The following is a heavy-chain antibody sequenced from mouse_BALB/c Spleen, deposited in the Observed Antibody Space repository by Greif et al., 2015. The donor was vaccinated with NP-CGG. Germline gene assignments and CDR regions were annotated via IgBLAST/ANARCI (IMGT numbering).Heavy chain of an antibody. V-gene: IGHV5-17*02. CDR2: TSSGSSTI. J-gene: IGHJ2*01. CDR3: ARLFDY. CDR1: GFTFSSFG. Sequence: EVKLMESGGGLVQPGGSRKLSCAASGFTFSSFGMHWVRQAPEKGLEWVAYTSSGSSTIYYADTVKGRFTISRDNPKNTLFLQMTSLRSEDTAMYYCARLFDYWGQGTTLTVSS.